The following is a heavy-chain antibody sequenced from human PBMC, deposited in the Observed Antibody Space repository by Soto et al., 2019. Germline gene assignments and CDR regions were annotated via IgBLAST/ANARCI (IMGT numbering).Heavy chain of an antibody. Sequence: SETHSPPPTVSLGSSTSYYGSCIRQPPGKGLEWIGYIYYSGSTNYNPSLKSRVTISVDTSKNQFSLKLNSMTAADTAVYYCARDKITGLFDYWGQGTLVTVSS. J-gene: IGHJ4*02. V-gene: IGHV4-59*12. D-gene: IGHD2-8*02. CDR1: LGSSTSYY. CDR3: ARDKITGLFDY. CDR2: IYYSGST.